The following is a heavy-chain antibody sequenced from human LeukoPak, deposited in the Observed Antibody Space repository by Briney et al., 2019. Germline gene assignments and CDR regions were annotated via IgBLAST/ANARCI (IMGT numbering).Heavy chain of an antibody. CDR2: ISNSGSTK. CDR1: GFTFSSYE. CDR3: AKAPVTTCSGAYCYPFDY. Sequence: GGSLRLSCAASGFTFSSYEMNWIRQAPGKGLEWISYISNSGSTKYYADSVKGRFTISRDNAKNSLYLQMNSLRAEDTAVYYCAKAPVTTCSGAYCYPFDYWSQGTLVTVSS. V-gene: IGHV3-48*03. D-gene: IGHD2-15*01. J-gene: IGHJ4*02.